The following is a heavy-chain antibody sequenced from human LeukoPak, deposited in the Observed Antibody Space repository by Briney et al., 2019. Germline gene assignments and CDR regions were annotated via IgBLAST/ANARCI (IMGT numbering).Heavy chain of an antibody. CDR1: GGSFSGYY. CDR2: INHSGST. J-gene: IGHJ6*02. V-gene: IGHV4-34*01. Sequence: SETLSLTCTVSGGSFSGYYWSWIRQPPGKGLEWIGEINHSGSTNYNPSLKSRVTISVDTSKNQFSLKLSSVTAADTAVYYCARGHYYYYYGMDVWGQGTTVTVSS. CDR3: ARGHYYYYYGMDV. D-gene: IGHD3-10*01.